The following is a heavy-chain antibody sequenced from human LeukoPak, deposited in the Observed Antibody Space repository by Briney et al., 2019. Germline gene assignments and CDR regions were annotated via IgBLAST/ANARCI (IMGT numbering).Heavy chain of an antibody. J-gene: IGHJ4*02. Sequence: PGRSLRPSCAASGFTLSSYAMYWVRQAPGKGLEWVAVISSDGRNKYYIDSVRGRFTISRDTSKNTLYLQMNSLRAEDMAVYYCAKGLRGGVFPDYWGQGTLVTVSS. CDR1: GFTLSSYA. D-gene: IGHD6-13*01. V-gene: IGHV3-30*04. CDR2: ISSDGRNK. CDR3: AKGLRGGVFPDY.